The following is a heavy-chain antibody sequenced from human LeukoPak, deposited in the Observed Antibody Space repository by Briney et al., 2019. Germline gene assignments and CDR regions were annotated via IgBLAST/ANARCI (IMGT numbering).Heavy chain of an antibody. CDR1: GYTFTSYD. J-gene: IGHJ6*03. CDR2: MNPNSGNT. D-gene: IGHD6-6*01. Sequence: ASVKVSCKASGYTFTSYDINWVRQATGQGLEWMGWMNPNSGNTGYAQKFQGRVTMTRNTSISTAYMELSSLRSEDTAVYYCARREYSSSSGGYYYYYMDVWGKGTTVTVSS. V-gene: IGHV1-8*01. CDR3: ARREYSSSSGGYYYYYMDV.